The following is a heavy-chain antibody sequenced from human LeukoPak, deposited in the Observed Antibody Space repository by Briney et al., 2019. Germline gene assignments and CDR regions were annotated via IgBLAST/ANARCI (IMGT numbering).Heavy chain of an antibody. D-gene: IGHD6-13*01. J-gene: IGHJ4*02. Sequence: SETLSLTCAVYGGSFSGYYWSRIRQPPGKGLEWIGEINHSGSTNYNPSLKSRVTISVDTSKNQFSLKLSSVTAADTAVYYCARRRGSRIKIAAGAYYFDYWGQGTLVTVSS. CDR3: ARRRGSRIKIAAGAYYFDY. CDR1: GGSFSGYY. CDR2: INHSGST. V-gene: IGHV4-34*01.